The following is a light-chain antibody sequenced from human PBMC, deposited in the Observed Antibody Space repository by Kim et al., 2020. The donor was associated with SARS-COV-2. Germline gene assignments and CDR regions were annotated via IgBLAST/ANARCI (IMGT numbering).Light chain of an antibody. V-gene: IGLV10-54*04. CDR1: GDNVGTQG. J-gene: IGLJ3*02. CDR2: GNN. CDR3: SAWDNRLSVWV. Sequence: QTATLTCTGNGDNVGTQGAAWLQQRRGHPPKLLSYGNNNRPSGISEKFSASRSGNAASLTITGLQPEDEADYYCSAWDNRLSVWVFGGGTQLTVL.